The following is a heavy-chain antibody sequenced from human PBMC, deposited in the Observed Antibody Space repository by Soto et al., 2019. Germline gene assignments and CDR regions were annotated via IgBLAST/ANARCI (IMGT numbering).Heavy chain of an antibody. D-gene: IGHD2-15*01. Sequence: EVQLWESGGGLVQPGGSLRLSCAASGSAFSSYAMSWVRQAPGNGLEWVSVISGSGDSTYYADSVKGRFTISRDNSKNTMYVKMNSLRAEDTAVYYCARELGYCSGGSCYMDGAFDSWGQGTMVTVSS. CDR1: GSAFSSYA. CDR3: ARELGYCSGGSCYMDGAFDS. V-gene: IGHV3-23*01. CDR2: ISGSGDST. J-gene: IGHJ3*01.